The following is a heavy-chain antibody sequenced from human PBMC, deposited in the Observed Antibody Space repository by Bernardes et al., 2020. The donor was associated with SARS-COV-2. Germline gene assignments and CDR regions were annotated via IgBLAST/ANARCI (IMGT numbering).Heavy chain of an antibody. CDR1: GFTFGSYW. CDR2: INPDGTTT. CDR3: AKDWQQRLDLKSDY. D-gene: IGHD6-13*01. V-gene: IGHV3-74*01. J-gene: IGHJ4*02. Sequence: GGSLRLSCAASGFTFGSYWLYWVRQAPGKGLMWVSLINPDGTTTNYVDSVRGRFTISRDNAKNTLYLQMNSLRAEDTAVYYCAKDWQQRLDLKSDYWGQGTLVTVSS.